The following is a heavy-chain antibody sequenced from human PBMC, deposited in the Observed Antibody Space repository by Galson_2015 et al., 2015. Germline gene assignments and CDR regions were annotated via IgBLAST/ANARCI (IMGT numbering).Heavy chain of an antibody. V-gene: IGHV4-59*01. D-gene: IGHD6-19*01. CDR1: GASIIVYY. CDR2: SNYSGST. J-gene: IGHJ3*02. CDR3: ERALPGYKSDWYDGGALER. Sequence: ESLSLTCTVSGASIIVYYLNWLRQPPGEGLEWIGYSNYSGSTNYNPGLKGRVNISVDTSKNEHSLKVTSLTAADTAMYYCERALPGYKSDWYDGGALERWGQGTMV.